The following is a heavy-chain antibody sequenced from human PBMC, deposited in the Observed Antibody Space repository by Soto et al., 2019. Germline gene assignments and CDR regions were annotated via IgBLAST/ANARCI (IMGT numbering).Heavy chain of an antibody. CDR1: GGTFSSYA. Sequence: QVQLVQSGAEVKKPGSSVKVSCKASGGTFSSYAISWVRQAPGQGLEWMGGIIPIFGTANYAQKFQGRVTITADESTSTAYMELSSLSSEDTAVYYCQFYDFWSGPNYYYGMDVWGQGTTVTVSS. CDR3: QFYDFWSGPNYYYGMDV. D-gene: IGHD3-3*01. V-gene: IGHV1-69*01. CDR2: IIPIFGTA. J-gene: IGHJ6*02.